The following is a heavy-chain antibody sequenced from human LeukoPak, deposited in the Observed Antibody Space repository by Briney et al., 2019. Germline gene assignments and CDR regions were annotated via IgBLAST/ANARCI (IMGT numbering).Heavy chain of an antibody. CDR2: ISYDGSNK. CDR3: ARTNYDILTGRYFDY. CDR1: GFTFSSYA. J-gene: IGHJ4*02. V-gene: IGHV3-30-3*01. Sequence: GRSLRLSCAASGFTFSSYAMHWVRQAPGKGLEWVAVISYDGSNKYYADSVKGRFTISRDNSKNTLHLQMNSLRAEDTAVYYCARTNYDILTGRYFDYWGQGALVTVSS. D-gene: IGHD3-9*01.